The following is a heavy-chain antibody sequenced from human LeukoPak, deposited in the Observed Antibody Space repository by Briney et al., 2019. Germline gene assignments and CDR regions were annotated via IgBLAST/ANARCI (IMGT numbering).Heavy chain of an antibody. D-gene: IGHD3-22*01. J-gene: IGHJ3*02. CDR1: GYTFTGYY. V-gene: IGHV1-2*02. Sequence: GASVKVSCKASGYTFTGYYMHWVRQAPGQGLEWMGWINPNSGGTNYAQKFQGRVTMTRDTSISTAYMELSRLRSDDTAVYYCARGAGYYYDSSGRKDAFDIWGQGTMVTVSS. CDR3: ARGAGYYYDSSGRKDAFDI. CDR2: INPNSGGT.